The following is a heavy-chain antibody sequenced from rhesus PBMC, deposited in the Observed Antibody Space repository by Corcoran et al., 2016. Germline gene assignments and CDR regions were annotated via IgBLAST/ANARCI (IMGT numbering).Heavy chain of an antibody. D-gene: IGHD1-44*01. CDR2: INPSNGNT. CDR1: GYTFTSYD. V-gene: IGHV1S9*01. Sequence: QVKLVQSGAEVKKPGASVKLSCKASGYTFTSYDINWWRQAPVQVLEWMEWINPSNGNTAYAQKFPGRVTMTRDTSTSTAYMELSSLRSEDTAVYYCMRGQYRNRFDVWGPGVLVTVSS. CDR3: MRGQYRNRFDV. J-gene: IGHJ5-1*01.